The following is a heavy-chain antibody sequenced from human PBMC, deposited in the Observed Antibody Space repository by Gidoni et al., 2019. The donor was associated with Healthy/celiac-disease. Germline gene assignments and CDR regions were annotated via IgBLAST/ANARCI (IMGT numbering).Heavy chain of an antibody. V-gene: IGHV4-39*01. Sequence: QLQLQESGPGLVKPSETLSLTCTVSGGSISSSSYYWGWIRQPPGKGLEWIGSIYYRGSTYYNPSLKSRVTISVDTSKNQFSLKLSSVTAADTAVYYCARVGGSSKYQLPHLDWGQGTLVTVSS. CDR1: GGSISSSSYY. D-gene: IGHD2-2*01. CDR3: ARVGGSSKYQLPHLD. J-gene: IGHJ4*02. CDR2: IYYRGST.